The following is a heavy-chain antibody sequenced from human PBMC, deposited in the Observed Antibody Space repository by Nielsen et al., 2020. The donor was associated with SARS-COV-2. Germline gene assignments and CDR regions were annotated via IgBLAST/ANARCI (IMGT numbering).Heavy chain of an antibody. CDR3: TRSAGGYSYGFTLNYYYGMDV. D-gene: IGHD5-18*01. Sequence: GESLKISCAASGFTLSRYAMSWFRQAPGKGLEWVGFIRSKAYGGTTAYAASVKGRFTIPRDDSNSIAYLQMNSLKTEDTAVYYCTRSAGGYSYGFTLNYYYGMDVWGQGTTVTVSS. V-gene: IGHV3-49*03. CDR2: IRSKAYGGTT. J-gene: IGHJ6*02. CDR1: GFTLSRYA.